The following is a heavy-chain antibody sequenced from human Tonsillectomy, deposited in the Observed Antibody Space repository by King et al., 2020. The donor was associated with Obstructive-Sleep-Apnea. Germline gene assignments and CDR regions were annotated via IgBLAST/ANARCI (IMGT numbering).Heavy chain of an antibody. CDR2: ISPYNGNT. V-gene: IGHV1-18*01. Sequence: VQLVESGAEVKKPGASVKVSCKASGYTFMTYGITWVRQSPGQGREWMGWISPYNGNTNESQKVQDRVTMTTDTSTSTAYMELRSLRSDDTAVYYCARDHLGDYVEGYYYSYGMDVWGQGTTVTVSS. D-gene: IGHD4-17*01. CDR3: ARDHLGDYVEGYYYSYGMDV. J-gene: IGHJ6*02. CDR1: GYTFMTYG.